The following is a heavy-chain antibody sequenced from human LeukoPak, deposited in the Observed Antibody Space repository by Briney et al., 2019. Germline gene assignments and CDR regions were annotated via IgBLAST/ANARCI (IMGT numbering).Heavy chain of an antibody. CDR1: GYTFTSYG. CDR3: ARDFGRYCSSTSCYRGEYMDV. V-gene: IGHV1-18*01. D-gene: IGHD2-2*02. CDR2: ISAYNGNT. Sequence: ASVKVSCKASGYTFTSYGISWVRQAPGQGLEWMGWISAYNGNTNYAQKLQGRVTMTTDTSTSTAYMELRSLRSDDTAVYYSARDFGRYCSSTSCYRGEYMDVWGKGTTVTVSS. J-gene: IGHJ6*03.